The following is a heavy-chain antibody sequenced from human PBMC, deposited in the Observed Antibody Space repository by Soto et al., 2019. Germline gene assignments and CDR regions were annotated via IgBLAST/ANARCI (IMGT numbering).Heavy chain of an antibody. D-gene: IGHD6-13*01. CDR1: GFTFSSHA. CDR2: LSDSGGSI. Sequence: EVQLLESGGGLVQPGGSLRLSCTASGFTFSSHAMTWVRQAPGKGLEWVSGLSDSGGSIYYADSVKGRFTIFRDNSMNTLYLQMNTLRAEDRAVYYCAKVSSSWYAGFFDLWGQGTLVTVSS. J-gene: IGHJ4*02. V-gene: IGHV3-23*01. CDR3: AKVSSSWYAGFFDL.